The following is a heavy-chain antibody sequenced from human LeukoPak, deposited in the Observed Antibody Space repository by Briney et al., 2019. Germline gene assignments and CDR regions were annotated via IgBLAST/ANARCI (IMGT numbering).Heavy chain of an antibody. Sequence: SETLSLTCSVSGGSINSHYWSWIRQPPGKRLEWIGYIFNTGNTNYNPSLASRVTMSVDTSRAQFSLKLTSVTAADTAVYYCARYCSGSDCYSMNGFGVWGQGTMVTVSS. CDR2: IFNTGNT. V-gene: IGHV4-59*08. CDR3: ARYCSGSDCYSMNGFGV. CDR1: GGSINSHY. J-gene: IGHJ3*01. D-gene: IGHD2-15*01.